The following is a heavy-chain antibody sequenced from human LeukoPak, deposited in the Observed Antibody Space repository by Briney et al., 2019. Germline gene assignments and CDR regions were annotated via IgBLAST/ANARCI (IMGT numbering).Heavy chain of an antibody. CDR1: GGSFSGYY. D-gene: IGHD3-10*01. J-gene: IGHJ4*02. Sequence: PSETLSLTCAVYGGSFSGYYWSWIRQHPGQGLEWIGEIDHSGNTNYDPSLKSRVTMSIDTSKSQFSLKLTSVTAADTAVYYCARSYYYVDFWAQGARVTVSS. CDR3: ARSYYYVDF. CDR2: IDHSGNT. V-gene: IGHV4-34*01.